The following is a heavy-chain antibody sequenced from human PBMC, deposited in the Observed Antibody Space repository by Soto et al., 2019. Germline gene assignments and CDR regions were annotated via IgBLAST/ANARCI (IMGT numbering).Heavy chain of an antibody. J-gene: IGHJ5*02. Sequence: NPSETLSLTCAVYGGSFSGYYWSWIRQPPGKGLEWIGEINRSGSTNYNPSLKSRVTISVDTSKNQFSLKLSSVTAADTAVYYCARVLYSSSSRDWFDPWGQGTLVTVSS. D-gene: IGHD6-6*01. CDR3: ARVLYSSSSRDWFDP. V-gene: IGHV4-34*01. CDR1: GGSFSGYY. CDR2: INRSGST.